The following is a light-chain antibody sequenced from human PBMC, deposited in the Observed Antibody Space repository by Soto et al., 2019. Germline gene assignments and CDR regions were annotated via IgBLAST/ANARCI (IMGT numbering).Light chain of an antibody. CDR1: QTISSW. J-gene: IGKJ1*01. CDR2: KAS. V-gene: IGKV1-5*03. CDR3: QHYNSYSEA. Sequence: DIQMTPSPSTLSASIGDRVTITCRASQTISSWLAWYQQKPGKAPKILIYKASTLKSGVPSRFSGSGSGTEFTLTISSLQPDDFATYYCQHYNSYSEAFGQGTKVDIK.